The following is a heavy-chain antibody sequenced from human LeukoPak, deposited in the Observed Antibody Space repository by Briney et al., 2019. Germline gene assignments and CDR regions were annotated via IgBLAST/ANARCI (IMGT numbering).Heavy chain of an antibody. CDR1: GFTFSSYS. D-gene: IGHD6-13*01. Sequence: GGSLRLSCVAAGFTFSSYSMSWVRQPQGKGLEWVSGISGSGGSTYYADSVKGRFTISRDNSNNTLYMQMSSLRAEHTAVYYCAKVARYSSGWYWFDPWGQGTLVTVSS. V-gene: IGHV3-23*01. J-gene: IGHJ5*02. CDR3: AKVARYSSGWYWFDP. CDR2: ISGSGGST.